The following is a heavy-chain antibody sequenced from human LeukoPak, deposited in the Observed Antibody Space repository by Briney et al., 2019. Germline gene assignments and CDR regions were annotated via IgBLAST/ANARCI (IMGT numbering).Heavy chain of an antibody. CDR3: ARNPTLLYGDCGNTPIENWFDP. V-gene: IGHV4-39*01. Sequence: PSETLSLTCTVSGGSISSSSYYWGWIRQPPGKGLEWIGSIYYSGSTYYNPSLKSRVTISVDTSKNQFSLKLSSVTAADTAVYYCARNPTLLYGDCGNTPIENWFDPWGRGTLVTVSS. CDR1: GGSISSSSYY. CDR2: IYYSGST. J-gene: IGHJ5*02. D-gene: IGHD4-17*01.